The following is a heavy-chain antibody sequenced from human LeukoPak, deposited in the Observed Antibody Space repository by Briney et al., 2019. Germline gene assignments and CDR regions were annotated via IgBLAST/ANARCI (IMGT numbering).Heavy chain of an antibody. CDR1: GFTFSSYA. CDR3: AKDQSVVITSVGDY. J-gene: IGHJ4*02. V-gene: IGHV3-23*01. Sequence: GGSLRLSCAASGFTFSSYAMSWVRQAPGKGLEWVSGISGSGGSTYYADSVKGRFTISRDNSKNTLYLQMNGLRAEDTAVYYCAKDQSVVITSVGDYWGQGTLVTVSS. CDR2: ISGSGGST. D-gene: IGHD3-22*01.